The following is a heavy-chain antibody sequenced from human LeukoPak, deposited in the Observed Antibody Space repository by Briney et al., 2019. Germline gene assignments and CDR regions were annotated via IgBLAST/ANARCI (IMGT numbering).Heavy chain of an antibody. J-gene: IGHJ4*02. CDR1: GGSISSYY. D-gene: IGHD6-19*01. CDR2: IYYSGST. CDR3: ARDSARVQWLDPDY. Sequence: SETLSLTCTVSGGSISSYYWSWIRQPPGKGLEWIGYIYYSGSTNYNPSLKSRVTISVDTSKNQFSLKLSSVTAADTAVYYCARDSARVQWLDPDYWGQGTLVTVSS. V-gene: IGHV4-59*01.